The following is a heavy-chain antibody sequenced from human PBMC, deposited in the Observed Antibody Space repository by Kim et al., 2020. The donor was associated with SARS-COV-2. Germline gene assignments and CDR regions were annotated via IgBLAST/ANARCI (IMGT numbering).Heavy chain of an antibody. V-gene: IGHV3-33*01. D-gene: IGHD6-13*01. CDR3: ARESQVSSWYAPFGYYYGMDV. CDR2: IYYVGSNK. Sequence: GGSLRLSCAASGFTFSNYGMHWVRQAPGKGLEWVAVIYYVGSNKYYADSVKGRFTISRDNSKSTLYLQMNSLRAEDTAVYYCARESQVSSWYAPFGYYYGMDVWGQGTTVTVSS. CDR1: GFTFSNYG. J-gene: IGHJ6*02.